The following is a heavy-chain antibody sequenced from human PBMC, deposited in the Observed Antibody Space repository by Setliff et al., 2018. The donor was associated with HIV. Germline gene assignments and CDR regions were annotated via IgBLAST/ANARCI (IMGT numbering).Heavy chain of an antibody. CDR2: IFDSENT. J-gene: IGHJ3*02. Sequence: PSETLSLTCSVSNDSITYYYWNWIRQPPGKGLEWIGNIFDSENTNYNPSLKSRVTMSVDTSKNQFSLKLSSVTAADTAVYYCARQITSVTTEKLVVNDAFDIWGQGTTVTVSS. CDR3: ARQITSVTTEKLVVNDAFDI. V-gene: IGHV4-59*01. D-gene: IGHD3-22*01. CDR1: NDSITYYY.